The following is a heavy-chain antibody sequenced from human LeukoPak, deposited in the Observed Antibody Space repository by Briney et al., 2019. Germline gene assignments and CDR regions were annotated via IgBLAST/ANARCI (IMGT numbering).Heavy chain of an antibody. CDR2: IKHPRHGGTT. D-gene: IGHD3-16*01. CDR3: ATDWGSGSSYVRAFDL. J-gene: IGHJ3*01. CDR1: GFPFSGAF. V-gene: IGHV3-15*01. Sequence: PVGSLWLSCAASGFPFSGAFMSWVRQAPGKGLEWVGRIKHPRHGGTTDYAAAVKDRFAISRDDSINTLYLLMSSLKAEDTAMYYCATDWGSGSSYVRAFDLWG.